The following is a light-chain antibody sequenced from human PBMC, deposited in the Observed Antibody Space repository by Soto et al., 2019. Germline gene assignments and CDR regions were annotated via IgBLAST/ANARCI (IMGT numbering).Light chain of an antibody. CDR3: GTWDSSLSAYV. J-gene: IGLJ1*01. Sequence: SAGSQPTWGTTDPERKVSVTCVDRSSNRGNNNVSWYQQLPGTAPKLLIYDNNKRPSGIPDRFSGSKSGTSATLGITGLQTGDEADYYCGTWDSSLSAYVFGTGTKVT. V-gene: IGLV1-51*01. CDR2: DNN. CDR1: SSNRGNNN.